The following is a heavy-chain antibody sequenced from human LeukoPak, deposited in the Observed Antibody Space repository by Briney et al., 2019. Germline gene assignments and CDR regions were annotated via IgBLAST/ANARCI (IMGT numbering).Heavy chain of an antibody. Sequence: SETLSLTCTVSDGSISSYYWSWIRQPPGKGLEWIGYIYYSGSTNYNPSLKSRVTISVDTSKNQFSLKLDSVIAADTAVYYCARVPGSDWCFDYWGQGTLVTVSS. CDR3: ARVPGSDWCFDY. CDR2: IYYSGST. CDR1: DGSISSYY. J-gene: IGHJ4*02. D-gene: IGHD6-19*01. V-gene: IGHV4-59*01.